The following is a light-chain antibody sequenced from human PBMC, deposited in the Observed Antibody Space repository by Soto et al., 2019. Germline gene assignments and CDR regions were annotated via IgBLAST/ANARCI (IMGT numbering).Light chain of an antibody. J-gene: IGKJ1*01. CDR3: QQYGSSQWT. CDR2: DTS. CDR1: QSVNNNY. Sequence: IVLTQSPGTLSLSPGERATLSCRASQSVNNNYLAWYQQKPGQAPRLLISDTSKRATGIPDRFSGSGSGTDFTLTISRLGPEDFAVYYCQQYGSSQWTFGQGTKVDMK. V-gene: IGKV3-20*01.